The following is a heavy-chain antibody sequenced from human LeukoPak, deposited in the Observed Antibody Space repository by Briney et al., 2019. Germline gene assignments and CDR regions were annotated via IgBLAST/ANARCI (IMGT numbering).Heavy chain of an antibody. CDR3: GRDFGLTGTKRSFDI. J-gene: IGHJ3*02. D-gene: IGHD1-7*01. Sequence: GGSLRLSCAPSGFTFSDYYMGWIRQAPGKGLEWVSYISGSGTIIFYADSVKGRFTISRDNAKNSLYLQMNSLRAEDTAVYYCGRDFGLTGTKRSFDIWGQGTMVTVSS. V-gene: IGHV3-11*01. CDR2: ISGSGTII. CDR1: GFTFSDYY.